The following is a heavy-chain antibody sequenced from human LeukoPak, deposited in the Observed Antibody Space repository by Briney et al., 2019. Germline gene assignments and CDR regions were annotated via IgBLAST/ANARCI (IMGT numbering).Heavy chain of an antibody. Sequence: GGSLRLSCAASGFTFSSYAMSWVRQAPGVGLEWVSAISGSGGSTYYADSVKGRFTISRDNSKNTLYLQMNSLRAEDTAVYYCAKDQWGDCGGDCYSLDYGMDVWGQGTTVTVSS. CDR2: ISGSGGST. CDR3: AKDQWGDCGGDCYSLDYGMDV. V-gene: IGHV3-23*01. D-gene: IGHD2-21*02. CDR1: GFTFSSYA. J-gene: IGHJ6*02.